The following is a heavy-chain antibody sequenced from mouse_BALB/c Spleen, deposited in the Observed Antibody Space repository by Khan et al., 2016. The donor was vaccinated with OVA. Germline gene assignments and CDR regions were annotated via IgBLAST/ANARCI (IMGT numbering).Heavy chain of an antibody. CDR2: ISNGGSNH. Sequence: EVELVESGGGLVQPGGSLKLSCATSGFTFSDYYMCWVRQTPEKRLEWVAYISNGGSNHYYPDTVKGRFTISNDNAKNNLYLQMSRLKSEDTAIYYCARRGDVYSWFTYWGQGTLVTVSA. D-gene: IGHD1-1*01. V-gene: IGHV5-12*02. CDR1: GFTFSDYY. CDR3: ARRGDVYSWFTY. J-gene: IGHJ3*01.